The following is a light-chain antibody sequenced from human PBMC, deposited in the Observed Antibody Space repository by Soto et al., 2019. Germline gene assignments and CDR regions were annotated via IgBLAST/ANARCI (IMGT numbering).Light chain of an antibody. Sequence: QSALTQPASVSGSPGQSIAISCTGTSNDIGGHDYVSWYQQHPGKAPKVMIYDVNHRPSGVSDRFSGSKSGYTASLTISGLQAEDEADYYCSSYTPSSSVVFGGGTKVTVL. CDR3: SSYTPSSSVV. J-gene: IGLJ2*01. CDR1: SNDIGGHDY. CDR2: DVN. V-gene: IGLV2-14*03.